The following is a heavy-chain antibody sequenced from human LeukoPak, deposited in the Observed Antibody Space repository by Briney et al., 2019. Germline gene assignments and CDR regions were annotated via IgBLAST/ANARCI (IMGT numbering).Heavy chain of an antibody. CDR2: ISWNSGSI. CDR3: AKDFYGSGNSYFDY. J-gene: IGHJ4*02. CDR1: GFTFSSYW. V-gene: IGHV3-9*01. Sequence: GGSLRLSCVASGFTFSSYWMTWVRQPPGKGLEWVTGISWNSGSIVYADSVKGRFIISRDNAKNSLYLQMNSLRAEDTALYYCAKDFYGSGNSYFDYWGQGTLVIVSS. D-gene: IGHD3-10*01.